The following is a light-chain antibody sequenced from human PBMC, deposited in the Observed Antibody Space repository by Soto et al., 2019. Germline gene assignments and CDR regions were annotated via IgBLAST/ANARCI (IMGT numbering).Light chain of an antibody. CDR2: GAF. J-gene: IGKJ1*01. Sequence: EIVLTHSPGTLSLSPGERATVSCRASQSVTGSYLAWYQQKPGQAPRLLIYGAFNRAGGIPDRFSGSGSGTYFTLKISRLEPEDFAVYYCKQYSASHRTFGQGKKV. V-gene: IGKV3-20*01. CDR1: QSVTGSY. CDR3: KQYSASHRT.